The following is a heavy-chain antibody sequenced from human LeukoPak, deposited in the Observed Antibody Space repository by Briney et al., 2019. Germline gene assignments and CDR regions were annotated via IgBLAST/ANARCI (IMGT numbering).Heavy chain of an antibody. CDR2: INPKSGGT. CDR1: GYTFTDYY. J-gene: IGHJ4*02. D-gene: IGHD3-16*01. CDR3: AGGIGRYSSSYFDY. V-gene: IGHV1-2*02. Sequence: SVKVSCKTSGYTFTDYYLHWVRQAPGQGLEWMGWINPKSGGTNYAQKFQGRVTMTSDTSISTAYMDLFRLRSDDTAVYYCAGGIGRYSSSYFDYWGQGTLVTVSS.